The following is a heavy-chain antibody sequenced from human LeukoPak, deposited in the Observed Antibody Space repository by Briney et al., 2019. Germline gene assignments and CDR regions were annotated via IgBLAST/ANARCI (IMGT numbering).Heavy chain of an antibody. Sequence: SETLSLTCTVSGGSISSSRYFSGWTRQPPGKGLEWIGSIYYSGSTNYNPSLKSRVTISVDTSKNQFSLKLSSVTAADTAVFYCARQGYYDILSGHLSPREIDSWGQGALVTVSS. J-gene: IGHJ4*02. CDR1: GGSISSSRYF. V-gene: IGHV4-39*01. CDR2: IYYSGST. D-gene: IGHD3-9*01. CDR3: ARQGYYDILSGHLSPREIDS.